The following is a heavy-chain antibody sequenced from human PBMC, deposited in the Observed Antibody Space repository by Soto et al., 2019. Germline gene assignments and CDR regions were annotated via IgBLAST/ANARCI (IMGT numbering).Heavy chain of an antibody. CDR2: IKRTANAETP. J-gene: IGHJ4*02. D-gene: IGHD4-17*01. CDR1: GITFINAW. V-gene: IGHV3-15*01. CDR3: LTDPGEYETF. Sequence: EQQLVESGGGLVKPGASLRLSCAVSGITFINAWMSWVGQAPGKGREWVARIKRTANAETPDYAAPVKGRFIISRDDSKNMLYLQMNNLKAEDTAVYYCLTDPGEYETFWGQGTLVTVSS.